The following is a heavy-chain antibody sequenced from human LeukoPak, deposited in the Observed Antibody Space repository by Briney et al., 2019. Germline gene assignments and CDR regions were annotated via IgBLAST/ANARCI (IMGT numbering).Heavy chain of an antibody. V-gene: IGHV4-34*01. CDR3: ASGVAADYYFDY. Sequence: SETLSLTCAVYGGSFSGYYWSWIRQPPGMGLEWIGEINHSGSTNYNPSLKSRVTISVDTSKNQFSLKLSSVTAADTAVYYCASGVAADYYFDYWGQGTLVTVSS. CDR1: GGSFSGYY. CDR2: INHSGST. J-gene: IGHJ4*02. D-gene: IGHD6-25*01.